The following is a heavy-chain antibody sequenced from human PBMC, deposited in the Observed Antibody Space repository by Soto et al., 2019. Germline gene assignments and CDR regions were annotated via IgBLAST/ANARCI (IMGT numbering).Heavy chain of an antibody. CDR3: AISREENSFDY. J-gene: IGHJ4*02. V-gene: IGHV3-48*03. Sequence: PGGSLRLSCAASGFTFSSYEMNWVRQAPGKGLEWVSYISSSGSTIYYADSVEGRFTISRDNAKNSLYLQMNSLRAEDTAVYYCAISREENSFDYWGQGTLVTVSS. CDR2: ISSSGSTI. CDR1: GFTFSSYE. D-gene: IGHD1-26*01.